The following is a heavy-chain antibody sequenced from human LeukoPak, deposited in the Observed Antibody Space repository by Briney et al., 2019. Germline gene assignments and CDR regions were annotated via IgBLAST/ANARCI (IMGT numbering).Heavy chain of an antibody. J-gene: IGHJ6*04. D-gene: IGHD6-6*01. Sequence: LRLSCAASGFTFSDYYMSWIRQAPGKGLEWIGSIYHSGSTYYNPSLKSRVTISVDTSKNQFSLKLSSVTAADTAVYYCARGGRIAARKGELDVWGKGTTVTVSS. V-gene: IGHV4-38-2*01. CDR3: ARGGRIAARKGELDV. CDR1: GFTFSDYY. CDR2: IYHSGST.